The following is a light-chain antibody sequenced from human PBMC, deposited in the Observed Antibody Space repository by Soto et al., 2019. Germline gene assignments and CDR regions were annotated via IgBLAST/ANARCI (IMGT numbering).Light chain of an antibody. CDR2: DNN. J-gene: IGLJ2*01. Sequence: QSVLTQPPSVSAAPGQKVTMSCSGSSSNIGNNYVSWYQQRPGTAPKLLIYDNNKRPSGIPDRFSGSKSGTSATLGITGLQTGDEADYYCGTWDSSLSAVVFGGGTKLTVL. V-gene: IGLV1-51*01. CDR1: SSNIGNNY. CDR3: GTWDSSLSAVV.